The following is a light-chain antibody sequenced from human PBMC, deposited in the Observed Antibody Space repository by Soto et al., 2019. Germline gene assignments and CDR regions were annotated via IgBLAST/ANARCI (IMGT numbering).Light chain of an antibody. CDR1: RSNIGAYY. CDR2: RNN. V-gene: IGLV1-47*01. Sequence: QSVLTQAPSASGTPGQRVIIPCSGSRSNIGAYYVYWYQQFPGTVPRLLIHRNNQRPSGVPDRFSGSKSGTSASLAISGLRSEDEADYYCAAWDDSLSGPVFGGGTKLTVL. J-gene: IGLJ3*02. CDR3: AAWDDSLSGPV.